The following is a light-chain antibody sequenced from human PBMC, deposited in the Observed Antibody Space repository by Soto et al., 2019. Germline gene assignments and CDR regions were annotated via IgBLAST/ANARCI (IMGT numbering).Light chain of an antibody. CDR3: QQYNNWPRT. J-gene: IGKJ2*01. Sequence: EIEMTQSPATLSVSPGERATLSCRASQSVSSNLAWYQQKPGQAPRLLIYGASTRATGIPARFSGSGSGTEFTLTIRSLQSEDFAVYYYQQYNNWPRTFGQGTKLEIK. CDR2: GAS. V-gene: IGKV3-15*01. CDR1: QSVSSN.